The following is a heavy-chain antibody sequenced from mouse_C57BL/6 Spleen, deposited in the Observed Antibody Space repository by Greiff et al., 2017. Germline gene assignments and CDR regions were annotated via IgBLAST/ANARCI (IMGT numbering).Heavy chain of an antibody. CDR3: ARWGTIGGYPYYYAMDY. J-gene: IGHJ4*01. D-gene: IGHD2-14*01. Sequence: VQLQQSGAELVKPGASVKLSCTAPGFNIKDYYMHWVKQRTEQGLEWIGRIDPEDGETKYAPTFLGKATIPAATSSNTAYLQLSSLTSEDTAVYYCARWGTIGGYPYYYAMDYWGQGTSVTVSS. V-gene: IGHV14-2*01. CDR1: GFNIKDYY. CDR2: IDPEDGET.